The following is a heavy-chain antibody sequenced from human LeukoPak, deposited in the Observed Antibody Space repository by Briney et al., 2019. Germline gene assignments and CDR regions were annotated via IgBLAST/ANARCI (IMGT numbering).Heavy chain of an antibody. CDR2: ISSSSIYI. CDR1: GFTFSNFN. Sequence: GGSLRLSCAASGFTFSNFNMNWVRQAPGKGLEWVSSISSSSIYIYYADSVKGRFTISRDNAKNSLYLQMNSLRAEDTAVYYCARGGYSYGYYYYYYMDVWGKGTTVTVSS. V-gene: IGHV3-21*01. J-gene: IGHJ6*03. D-gene: IGHD5-18*01. CDR3: ARGGYSYGYYYYYYMDV.